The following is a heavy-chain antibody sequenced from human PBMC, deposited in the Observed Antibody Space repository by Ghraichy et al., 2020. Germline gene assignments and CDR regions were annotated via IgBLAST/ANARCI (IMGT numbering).Heavy chain of an antibody. CDR2: IYYSGST. CDR1: GGSISSSYYY. J-gene: IGHJ6*02. CDR3: ASDGGEKFGVFGMDV. Sequence: SETLSLTCTVSGGSISSSYYYWVWIRQTPGKGLEWIASIYYSGSTYYNPSIKSRVTISVDTSKNQFSLRRSSVTAADTAVYYCASDGGEKFGVFGMDVWGQGTTVTVSS. D-gene: IGHD3-3*01. V-gene: IGHV4-39*07.